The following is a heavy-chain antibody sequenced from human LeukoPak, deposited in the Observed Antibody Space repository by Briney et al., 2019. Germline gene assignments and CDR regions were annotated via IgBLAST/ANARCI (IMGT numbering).Heavy chain of an antibody. CDR3: ARDDCSSTSCLLFDF. Sequence: GGSLRLSCAASGFTFSSYSMNWVRQAPGKGLEWVSSISSSSSYIYYADSVKGRFTISRDNAKNSLYLQMNSLRAEDTAVYYCARDDCSSTSCLLFDFGGQGTLVTVSS. CDR2: ISSSSSYI. D-gene: IGHD2-2*01. CDR1: GFTFSSYS. J-gene: IGHJ4*02. V-gene: IGHV3-21*01.